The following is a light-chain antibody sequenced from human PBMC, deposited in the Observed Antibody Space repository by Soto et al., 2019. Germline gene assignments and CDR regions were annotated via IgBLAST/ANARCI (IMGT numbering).Light chain of an antibody. Sequence: QSALTQPASVSGSPGQSITISCTGTSSDVGGYNYVSWYQQHPGKAPKLMIYEVSNRPSGVSNRFSGSKSGNTASLTISGLQAEDEADYYCSSYTSSSHVVFGGGTQLT. CDR3: SSYTSSSHVV. CDR1: SSDVGGYNY. J-gene: IGLJ2*01. CDR2: EVS. V-gene: IGLV2-14*01.